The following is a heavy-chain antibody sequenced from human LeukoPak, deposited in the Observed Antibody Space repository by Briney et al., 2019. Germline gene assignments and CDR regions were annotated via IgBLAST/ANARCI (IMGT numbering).Heavy chain of an antibody. Sequence: GGSLRLSCAASGFTLSNYAMSWVRQAPGKGLEWVSSIGGSDGRTYYAESVQGRFTISRDNSKKMLYLQMNSLRVEDTAVYFCADPPNADYWGQGTLVTVSS. D-gene: IGHD4/OR15-4a*01. CDR2: IGGSDGRT. J-gene: IGHJ4*02. V-gene: IGHV3-23*01. CDR1: GFTLSNYA. CDR3: ADPPNADY.